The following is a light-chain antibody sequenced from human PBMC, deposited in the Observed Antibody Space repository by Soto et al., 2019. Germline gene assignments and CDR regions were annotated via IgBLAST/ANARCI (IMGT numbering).Light chain of an antibody. J-gene: IGKJ4*01. V-gene: IGKV1-27*01. CDR3: QKYDSASFT. CDR2: AAS. Sequence: DMQMTQSPSSLSASVGDRVTITCRASQDISSSLAWYQQKPWKVPKLLIYAASTLRSGVPSRFSGSGSGTDFTVTIINLQPEDVVTYYCQKYDSASFTFGGGTKVEIK. CDR1: QDISSS.